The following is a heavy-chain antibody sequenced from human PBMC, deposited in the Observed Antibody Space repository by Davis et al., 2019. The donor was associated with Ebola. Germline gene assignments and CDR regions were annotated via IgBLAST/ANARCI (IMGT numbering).Heavy chain of an antibody. V-gene: IGHV1-69*13. CDR2: IIPIFGTT. D-gene: IGHD5-12*01. CDR1: GGTLSNYA. Sequence: SVMVSCKASGGTLSNYAITWVRQAPGQGLEWMGGIIPIFGTTNYAQKFQGRVTITADESTATAYMELSSLTSEDTAIYYCARADSGYDLNYYFHGLDVWGKGTTVTVS. J-gene: IGHJ6*04. CDR3: ARADSGYDLNYYFHGLDV.